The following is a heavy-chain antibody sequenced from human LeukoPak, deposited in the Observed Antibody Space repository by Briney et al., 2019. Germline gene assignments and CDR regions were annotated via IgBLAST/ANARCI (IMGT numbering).Heavy chain of an antibody. CDR1: GGSISSGGYS. CDR3: ARGSEALSLYYFDY. J-gene: IGHJ4*02. V-gene: IGHV4-30-4*07. CDR2: IYHSGST. Sequence: SETLSLTCAVSGGSISSGGYSWSWIRQPPGKGLEWIGYIYHSGSTYYNPSLKSRVTISVDTSKNQFSLKLSSVTAADTAVYYCARGSEALSLYYFDYWGQGTLVTVSS.